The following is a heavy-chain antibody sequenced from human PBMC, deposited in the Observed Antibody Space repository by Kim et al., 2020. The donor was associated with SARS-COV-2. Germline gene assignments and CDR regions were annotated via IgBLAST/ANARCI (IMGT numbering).Heavy chain of an antibody. CDR1: GFTFSSYG. CDR2: ISYDGSNK. V-gene: IGHV3-30*18. D-gene: IGHD3-3*01. Sequence: GGSLRLSCAASGFTFSSYGMHWVRQAPGKGLEWVAVISYDGSNKYYADSVKGRSTISRDNSKNTLYRQMNSLRAEDTAVYYCAKDSAYYDFWSGYLKEKDYYYYYGMDVWGQGTTVTVSS. CDR3: AKDSAYYDFWSGYLKEKDYYYYYGMDV. J-gene: IGHJ6*02.